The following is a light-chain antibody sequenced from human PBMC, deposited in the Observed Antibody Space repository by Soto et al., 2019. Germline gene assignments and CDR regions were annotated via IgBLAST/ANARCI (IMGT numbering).Light chain of an antibody. CDR3: QQYNNWPQT. CDR2: GAS. CDR1: QSVSSN. V-gene: IGKV3-15*01. J-gene: IGKJ1*01. Sequence: EIVMTQSPATLSVSPGERATHSCRASQSVSSNLAWYQQKPGQAPRLLIYGASTRATGMPARFSGSGSGTEFTLTISSLQSEDFAVYYCQQYNNWPQTFGQGTKV.